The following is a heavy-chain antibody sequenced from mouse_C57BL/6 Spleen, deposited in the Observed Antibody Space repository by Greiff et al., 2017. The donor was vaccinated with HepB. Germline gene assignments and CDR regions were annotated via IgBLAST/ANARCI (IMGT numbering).Heavy chain of an antibody. V-gene: IGHV3-1*01. J-gene: IGHJ4*01. CDR3: ARGQLYYAMDY. Sequence: EVKLVESGPGMVKPSQSLSLTCTVTGYSITSGYDWHWIRHFPGNKLEWMGYISYSGSTNYNPSLKSRISITHDTSKNHFFLKLNSVTTEDTATYYCARGQLYYAMDYWGQGTSVTVSS. CDR1: GYSITSGYD. D-gene: IGHD4-1*02. CDR2: ISYSGST.